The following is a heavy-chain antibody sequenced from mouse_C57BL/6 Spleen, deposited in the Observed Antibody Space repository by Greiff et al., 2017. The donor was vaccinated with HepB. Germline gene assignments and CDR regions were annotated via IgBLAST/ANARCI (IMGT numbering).Heavy chain of an antibody. CDR3: ARGCPRSVDMDG. D-gene: IGHD3-3*01. J-gene: IGHJ4*01. CDR1: GFTFSSYA. Sequence: EVKLEEPGGGLVKPGGSLKLSCAASGFTFSSYAMSWVRQTPEKRLEWVATISDGGSYTNYPDNVKGRFTISRDNANNKQYLQMSHLKSEDTAMYYGARGCPRSVDMDGWGQGTSVTVSS. CDR2: ISDGGSYT. V-gene: IGHV5-4*03.